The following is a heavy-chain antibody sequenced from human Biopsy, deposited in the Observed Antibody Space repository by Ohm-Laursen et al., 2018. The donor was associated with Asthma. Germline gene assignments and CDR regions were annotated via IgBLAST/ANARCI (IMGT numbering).Heavy chain of an antibody. CDR3: AREKVIESRGFQNWFDP. D-gene: IGHD3-16*02. CDR2: IYYDGSRK. Sequence: LTLTCAASGFTFSRHALHWVRQAPGKGLEWVAGIYYDGSRKYYTESVKGRFTISRDNSKNRLYLEMASLRAEDTAVYYCAREKVIESRGFQNWFDPWGQGTLVHVSS. V-gene: IGHV3-33*01. CDR1: GFTFSRHA. J-gene: IGHJ5*02.